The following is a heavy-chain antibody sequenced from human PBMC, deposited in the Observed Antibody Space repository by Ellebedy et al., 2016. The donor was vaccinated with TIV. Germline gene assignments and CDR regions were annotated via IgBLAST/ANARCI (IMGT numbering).Heavy chain of an antibody. J-gene: IGHJ4*02. CDR3: ARDPYSGSYYFDY. CDR1: GLTFSSYG. Sequence: PGGSLRLSCAASGLTFSSYGMHRVRQAQGKGLEWVAVIWYDGSNKYYADSVKGRFTISRDNSKNTLYLQMNSLRAEDTAVYYCARDPYSGSYYFDYWGQGTLVTVSS. D-gene: IGHD1-26*01. V-gene: IGHV3-33*01. CDR2: IWYDGSNK.